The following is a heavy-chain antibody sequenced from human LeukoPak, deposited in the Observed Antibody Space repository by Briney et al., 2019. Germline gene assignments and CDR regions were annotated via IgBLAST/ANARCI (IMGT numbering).Heavy chain of an antibody. J-gene: IGHJ4*02. D-gene: IGHD2-21*01. V-gene: IGHV3-74*01. CDR1: GFTFSSSW. CDR3: ARGAVAPDT. CDR2: LNTDGSNT. Sequence: GGSLRLSCVGSGFTFSSSWIHWVRQVPGKGLVWVSCLNTDGSNTAYADSVEGRFTLSSDNAKNTVYLQMNSLRDDDTGLYYCARGAVAPDTWGQGTLVIVSS.